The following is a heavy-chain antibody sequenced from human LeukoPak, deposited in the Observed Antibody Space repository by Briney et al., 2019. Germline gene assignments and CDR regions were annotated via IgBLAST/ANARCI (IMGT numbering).Heavy chain of an antibody. V-gene: IGHV3-7*01. D-gene: IGHD3-3*01. J-gene: IGHJ4*02. Sequence: GGSLRLSCAASGFTFSSAWMTWVRQAPGKGLEWVANIKQDGSEKYYVDSVKGRFTISRDNAKNSLYLQMNSLRAEDTAVYYCARVPIMYYDFWSGYYFGYWGQGTLVTVSS. CDR1: GFTFSSAW. CDR3: ARVPIMYYDFWSGYYFGY. CDR2: IKQDGSEK.